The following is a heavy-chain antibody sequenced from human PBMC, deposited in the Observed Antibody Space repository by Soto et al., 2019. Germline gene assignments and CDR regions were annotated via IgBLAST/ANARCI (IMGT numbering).Heavy chain of an antibody. J-gene: IGHJ4*02. CDR3: AKRLRYSFVFDY. D-gene: IGHD2-15*01. V-gene: IGHV4-34*01. Sequence: SETLSLTCAVYGGSFSGYYWSWIRRPPGKGLEWIGEINHSGSTNYNPSLKSRVTISVDTSKNQFSLKLSSVTAADTAVYYCAKRLRYSFVFDYWGQGTLVTVSS. CDR1: GGSFSGYY. CDR2: INHSGST.